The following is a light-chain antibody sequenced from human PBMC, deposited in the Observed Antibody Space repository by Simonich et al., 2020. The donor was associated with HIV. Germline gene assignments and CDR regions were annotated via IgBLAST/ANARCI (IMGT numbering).Light chain of an antibody. CDR1: QGLSNA. CDR2: DAS. J-gene: IGKJ4*01. CDR3: QQYYSYPLT. V-gene: IGKV1-13*02. Sequence: AIQLTQSPSSLSASVGERVTITCRASQGLSNALDWYQQKPGKAPKLLIYDASSLESGVPSRFSGSGSGTDFTLTISSLQPEDFATYYCQQYYSYPLTFGGGTKVDIK.